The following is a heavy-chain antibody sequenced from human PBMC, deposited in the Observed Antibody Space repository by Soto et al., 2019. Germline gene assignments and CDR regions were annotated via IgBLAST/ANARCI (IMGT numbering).Heavy chain of an antibody. Sequence: PXVSLRLSCAASGFTFSHYGIHGVRQAPGKGLEWLAVISYDGSNKHYADSVKGRFTVSRDNSKNTLYLQMNSLRAEDTAVYFCARYSGKYQGPIDYWGQGTLVTVSS. D-gene: IGHD1-26*01. CDR2: ISYDGSNK. V-gene: IGHV3-30*03. CDR1: GFTFSHYG. CDR3: ARYSGKYQGPIDY. J-gene: IGHJ4*02.